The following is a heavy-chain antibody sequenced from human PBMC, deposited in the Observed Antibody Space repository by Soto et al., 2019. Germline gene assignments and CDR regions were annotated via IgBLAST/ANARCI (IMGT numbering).Heavy chain of an antibody. Sequence: SETLSLTCAVYGGSFSGYYWSWIRQPPGKGLEWIGEINHSGSTNYNPSLKSRVTISVDTSKNQFSLKLSSVTAADTAVYYCARRSEVVAARPLSWGQGTLVTVSS. J-gene: IGHJ5*02. CDR2: INHSGST. CDR3: ARRSEVVAARPLS. CDR1: GGSFSGYY. D-gene: IGHD6-6*01. V-gene: IGHV4-34*01.